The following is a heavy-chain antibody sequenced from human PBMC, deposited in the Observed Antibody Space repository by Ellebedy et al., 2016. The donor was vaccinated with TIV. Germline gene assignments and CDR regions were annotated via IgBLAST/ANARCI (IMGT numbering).Heavy chain of an antibody. J-gene: IGHJ4*02. CDR2: IIPIFGTA. V-gene: IGHV1-69*13. D-gene: IGHD2-15*01. CDR1: GGTFSSYA. CDR3: AKGVAGYCSGGSCYPAYDY. Sequence: SVKVSCXASGGTFSSYAISWVRQAPGQGLEWMGGIIPIFGTANYAQKFQGRVTITADESTSTAYMELSSLRSEDTAVYYCAKGVAGYCSGGSCYPAYDYWGQGTLVTVSS.